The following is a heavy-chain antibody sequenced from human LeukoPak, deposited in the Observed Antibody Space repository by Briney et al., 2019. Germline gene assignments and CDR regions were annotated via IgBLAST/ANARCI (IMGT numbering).Heavy chain of an antibody. V-gene: IGHV4-38-2*02. Sequence: SETLSLTCTVSGYSICNSYYWGWIRQPPGKGLEWIGSIYHSGNTYYNPSLKSRVTISVDTSKNQFSLKLSSVTAADTAVYYCARLRLRNYDFWSGSPRPGVYYYYYYMDVWGKGTTVTVSS. CDR2: IYHSGNT. D-gene: IGHD3-3*01. J-gene: IGHJ6*03. CDR3: ARLRLRNYDFWSGSPRPGVYYYYYYMDV. CDR1: GYSICNSYY.